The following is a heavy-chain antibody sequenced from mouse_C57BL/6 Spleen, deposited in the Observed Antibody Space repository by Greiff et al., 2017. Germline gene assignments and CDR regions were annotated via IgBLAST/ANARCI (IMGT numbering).Heavy chain of an antibody. D-gene: IGHD1-1*01. CDR1: GFTFSSYA. V-gene: IGHV5-4*01. J-gene: IGHJ2*01. CDR2: ISDGGSYT. CDR3: AREGYYGSPYYFDY. Sequence: EVKLMESGGGLVKPGGSLKLSCAASGFTFSSYAMSWVRQTPEKRLEWVATISDGGSYTYYPDNVKGRFTISRDNAKNNLYLQMSHLKSEGTARYYCAREGYYGSPYYFDYWGQGTTLTVSS.